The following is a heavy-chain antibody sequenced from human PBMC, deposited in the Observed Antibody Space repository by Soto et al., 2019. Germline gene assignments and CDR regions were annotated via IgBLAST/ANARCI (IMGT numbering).Heavy chain of an antibody. CDR3: ARDGIAVAVGAFDI. D-gene: IGHD6-19*01. CDR2: ISSSGSTI. V-gene: IGHV3-48*03. CDR1: GFTFSSYE. J-gene: IGHJ3*02. Sequence: EVQLVESGGGLVQPGGSLRLSCAASGFTFSSYEMNWVRQAPGKGLEWVSYISSSGSTIYYADSVKGRFTISRDNAKNSLYLQMNSLRAEDTAVYYCARDGIAVAVGAFDIWGQGTMVTVSS.